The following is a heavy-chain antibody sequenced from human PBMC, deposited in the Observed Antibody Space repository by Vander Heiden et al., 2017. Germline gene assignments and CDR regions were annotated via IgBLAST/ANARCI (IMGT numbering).Heavy chain of an antibody. D-gene: IGHD5-12*01. CDR3: ATNTSSAYDY. Sequence: QVQLQQWGAGLLKPWETLSLTCAVHGGSLSSYYWSWIRQSPGRGLEWIGQINHFGNTNYNPSLKSRVTISIDTSKSQLSLDLSSVTAADTAVYYCATNTSSAYDYWGPGTRVTVSS. CDR1: GGSLSSYY. J-gene: IGHJ4*02. CDR2: INHFGNT. V-gene: IGHV4-34*02.